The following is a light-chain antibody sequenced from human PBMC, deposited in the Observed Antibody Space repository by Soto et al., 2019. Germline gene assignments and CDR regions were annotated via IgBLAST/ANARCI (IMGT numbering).Light chain of an antibody. CDR2: DVT. CDR3: CSYAGSYNLGV. V-gene: IGLV2-11*01. CDR1: SSDVGGYDF. Sequence: QSALTQPRSVSGSPGQSVTISCTGTSSDVGGYDFVSWYQQHPGKAPKLTIYDVTKRPSWVPDRFSGAKSGNSASLTISGLRADDEADYYCCSYAGSYNLGVFGGGTQLTVL. J-gene: IGLJ3*02.